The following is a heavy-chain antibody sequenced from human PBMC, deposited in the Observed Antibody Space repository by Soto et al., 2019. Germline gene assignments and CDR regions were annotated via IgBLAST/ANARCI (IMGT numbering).Heavy chain of an antibody. V-gene: IGHV3-23*01. CDR1: GFTFSTSG. Sequence: EVQLLESGGGLVQPGGSLRLSCAASGFTFSTSGMRWVRQAPGKGLEWVSSISGSGDYTNYADSVKGRFTISRDNSKNTLYLQLNSLTAEDTAVYYCANHGGFDIWGQGTMVAVSS. D-gene: IGHD4-17*01. J-gene: IGHJ3*02. CDR3: ANHGGFDI. CDR2: ISGSGDYT.